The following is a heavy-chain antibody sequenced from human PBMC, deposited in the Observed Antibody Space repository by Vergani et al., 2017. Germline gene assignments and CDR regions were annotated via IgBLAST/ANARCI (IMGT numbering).Heavy chain of an antibody. Sequence: QVQLQESGPGLVKPSETLSLTCTVSGGSISSYYWSWIRQPPGKGLEWIGYIYYSGSTNYNPSLKSRVIISVDTSKNQFSLKLSSVTAADTAVYYCARALVFGEIDYWGQGTLVTVSS. CDR1: GGSISSYY. D-gene: IGHD3-3*01. CDR2: IYYSGST. J-gene: IGHJ4*02. V-gene: IGHV4-59*01. CDR3: ARALVFGEIDY.